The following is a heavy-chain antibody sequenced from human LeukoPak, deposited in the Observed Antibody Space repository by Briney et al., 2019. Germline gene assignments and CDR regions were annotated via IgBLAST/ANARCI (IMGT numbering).Heavy chain of an antibody. J-gene: IGHJ3*02. D-gene: IGHD2-15*01. CDR2: IFYSGST. CDR3: ARRRVVVASTDGASGAFDI. CDR1: GGSISSGGYY. V-gene: IGHV4-31*03. Sequence: SETLSLTCTVSGGSISSGGYYWSWIRQHPGKGLEWIGYIFYSGSTYYNPSLRSRVTISVDTSKNQFSLRLSSVTAADTAVYFCARRRVVVASTDGASGAFDIWGQGTMVTVSS.